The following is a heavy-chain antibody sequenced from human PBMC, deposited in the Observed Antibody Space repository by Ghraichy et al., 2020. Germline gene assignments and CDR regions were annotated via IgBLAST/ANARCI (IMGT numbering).Heavy chain of an antibody. Sequence: GGSLRLSCAASGFTFSSYAMSWVRQAPGKGLEWVSAISGSGGSTYYADSVKGRFTISRDNSKNTLYLQMNSLRAEDTAVYYCAKKRGYTVTLYYFDYWGQGTLVTVSS. V-gene: IGHV3-23*01. CDR3: AKKRGYTVTLYYFDY. J-gene: IGHJ4*02. CDR2: ISGSGGST. CDR1: GFTFSSYA. D-gene: IGHD4-17*01.